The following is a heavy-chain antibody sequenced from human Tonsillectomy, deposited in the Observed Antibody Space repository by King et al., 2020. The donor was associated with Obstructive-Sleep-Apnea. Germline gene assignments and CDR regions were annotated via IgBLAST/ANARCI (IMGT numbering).Heavy chain of an antibody. J-gene: IGHJ5*02. Sequence: VQLVESGGGLVQPGGSLKLSCAASGFTFRGSAMHWVRQASGKGLEWVGRIRSKANSYATADAAAVKGRITISRDDSKNTGYLQMKSLKTEDTAVYYCTRVPEGNWFDPWGQGTLVTVSS. CDR2: IRSKANSYAT. CDR3: TRVPEGNWFDP. CDR1: GFTFRGSA. V-gene: IGHV3-73*02.